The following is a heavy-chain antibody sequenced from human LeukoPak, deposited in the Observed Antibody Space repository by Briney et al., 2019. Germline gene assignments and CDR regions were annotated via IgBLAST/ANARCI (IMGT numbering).Heavy chain of an antibody. Sequence: GRSLRLSCAASGFTFDDYAMHWVRQAPGKGLEWVSAISSTGIATYYADSVKGRFTISRDKSKKTLYLQMNGLRAEDTAVYYCAKEADGVPPGKPLNWFDPRGQGTLVTVSS. J-gene: IGHJ5*02. CDR1: GFTFDDYA. CDR2: ISSTGIAT. V-gene: IGHV3-23*01. CDR3: AKEADGVPPGKPLNWFDP. D-gene: IGHD2-2*02.